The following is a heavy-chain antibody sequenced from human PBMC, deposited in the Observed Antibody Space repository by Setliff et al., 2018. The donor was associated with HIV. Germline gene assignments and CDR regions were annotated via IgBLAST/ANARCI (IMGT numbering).Heavy chain of an antibody. CDR1: GFTFSVHG. J-gene: IGHJ3*02. Sequence: RLSCATSGFTFSVHGMHWVRQAPGKGLEWVAFINYDESSEYYADSVKGRVSISRDNSKNTVDLHMNSLRTEDTAVYYCAKDGDYRNGDYDAFDIWGRGTMVTVSS. CDR3: AKDGDYRNGDYDAFDI. V-gene: IGHV3-30*02. CDR2: INYDESSE. D-gene: IGHD4-4*01.